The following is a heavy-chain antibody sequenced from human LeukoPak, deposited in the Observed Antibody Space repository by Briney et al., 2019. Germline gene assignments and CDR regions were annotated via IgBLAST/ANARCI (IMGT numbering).Heavy chain of an antibody. CDR1: GGSFSGYY. D-gene: IGHD2-2*01. CDR3: ATLPGGYCSGTNCYGEAP. CDR2: IHHSGST. Sequence: SETLSLTCAVYGGSFSGYYWSWIRQPPGKGLEWIGEIHHSGSTNYNPSLKSRVTISVDTSKIQFSLKMTSVTAADTAVYYCATLPGGYCSGTNCYGEAPWDQGTLVTVSS. V-gene: IGHV4-34*01. J-gene: IGHJ5*02.